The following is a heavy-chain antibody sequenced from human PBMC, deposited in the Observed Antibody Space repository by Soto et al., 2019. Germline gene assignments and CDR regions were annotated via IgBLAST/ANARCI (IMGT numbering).Heavy chain of an antibody. CDR1: GGSISSSSYY. CDR2: IYYSGST. CDR3: ARTSGRFGVVIMRGWFDP. Sequence: QLQLQESGPGLVKPSETLSLTCTVSGGSISSSSYYWGWIRQPPGKGLEWIGSIYYSGSTYYNPSLKGRVTISVDTSKNQFSLKLSSVTAADTAVYYCARTSGRFGVVIMRGWFDPWGQGTLVTVSS. J-gene: IGHJ5*02. V-gene: IGHV4-39*01. D-gene: IGHD3-3*01.